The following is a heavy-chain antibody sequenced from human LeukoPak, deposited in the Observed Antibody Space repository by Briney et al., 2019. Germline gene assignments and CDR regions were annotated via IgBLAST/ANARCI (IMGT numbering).Heavy chain of an antibody. CDR1: GFTFSSYW. V-gene: IGHV3-7*01. D-gene: IGHD1-26*01. CDR3: AGAGRRGVGASYFDY. CDR2: IKQDGSEK. Sequence: GGSLRLSCAASGFTFSSYWMSWVRQAPGKGLEWVANIKQDGSEKYYVDSVKGRFTISRDNAKNSLYLQMNSLRAEDTAVYYCAGAGRRGVGASYFDYWGQGTLVNVSS. J-gene: IGHJ4*02.